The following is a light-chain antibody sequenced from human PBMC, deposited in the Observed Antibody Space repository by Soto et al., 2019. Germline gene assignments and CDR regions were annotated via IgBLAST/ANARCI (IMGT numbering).Light chain of an antibody. CDR1: QSVSSSY. V-gene: IGKV3-20*01. J-gene: IGKJ1*01. Sequence: EIVLTQSPGTLSLSPGERATLSCRASQSVSSSYLAWYQQKPGQAPRLLIYGASSRATGIPDRFSGSGSGTDFTLTISRLETEDFAVYYCQQYGSSPQTFGHGTKVEIK. CDR2: GAS. CDR3: QQYGSSPQT.